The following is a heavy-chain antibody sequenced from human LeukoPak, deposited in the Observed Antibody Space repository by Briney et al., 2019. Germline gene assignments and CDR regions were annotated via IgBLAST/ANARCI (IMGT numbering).Heavy chain of an antibody. CDR3: AKSRYHYGSGSSDY. D-gene: IGHD3-10*01. CDR1: GFTFSSYG. Sequence: GGSLRLSCAASGFTFSSYGMHWVRQAPGKGLEWVAVISYGGSNKYYADSVKGRFTISRDNSKNTLYLQMNSLRAEDTAVYYCAKSRYHYGSGSSDYWGQGTLVTVSS. J-gene: IGHJ4*02. V-gene: IGHV3-30*18. CDR2: ISYGGSNK.